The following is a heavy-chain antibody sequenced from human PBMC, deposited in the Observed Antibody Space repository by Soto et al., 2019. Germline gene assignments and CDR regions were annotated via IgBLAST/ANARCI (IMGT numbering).Heavy chain of an antibody. CDR2: ISDSGVGS. CDR1: GFTLSSYA. V-gene: IGHV3-23*01. J-gene: IGHJ6*02. CDR3: AKTGWAYCTSSSCPRFMDV. D-gene: IGHD2-8*01. Sequence: EVQLLESGGGLVQPGGSLRLSCAASGFTLSSYAMSWVRQAPGKGLEWVSSISDSGVGSYYSDSVKGRFTISRDNSKNTLYLQMNSLRAEDTAVYYCAKTGWAYCTSSSCPRFMDVWGQGTTGTVSS.